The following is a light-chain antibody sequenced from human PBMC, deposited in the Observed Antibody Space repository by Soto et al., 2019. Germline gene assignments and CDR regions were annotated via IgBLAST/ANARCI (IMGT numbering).Light chain of an antibody. CDR2: GTS. J-gene: IGKJ4*01. CDR1: QSISNNH. Sequence: EIVLTQSPGTLSLSPGERVTLSCRTSQSISNNHLAWYQKKPGQAPRLLIHGTSNRATGIPDRFSGSGSGTDFPLTFSRLEHEDFAVYYCDYYGSSITFGGGTKVEIK. V-gene: IGKV3-20*01. CDR3: DYYGSSIT.